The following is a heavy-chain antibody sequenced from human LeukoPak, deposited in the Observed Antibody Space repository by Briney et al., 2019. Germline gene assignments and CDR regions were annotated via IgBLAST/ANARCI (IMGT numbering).Heavy chain of an antibody. V-gene: IGHV6-1*01. J-gene: IGHJ4*02. CDR2: TYYRSQWYN. D-gene: IGHD6-13*01. Sequence: SQTLSLTCAISGDSVSSNTVGWNWVRQSPSRGLEWLGRTYYRSQWYNDYAASVKSRLIINADTSKTQVSLQLNSVSPEDTAVYYCVRVRQLGQGFHYWGQGTLVTVSS. CDR1: GDSVSSNTVG. CDR3: VRVRQLGQGFHY.